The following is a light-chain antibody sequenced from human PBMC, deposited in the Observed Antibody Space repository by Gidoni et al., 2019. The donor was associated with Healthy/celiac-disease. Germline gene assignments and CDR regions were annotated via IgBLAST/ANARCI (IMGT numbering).Light chain of an antibody. J-gene: IGKJ2*01. Sequence: IVLTQSPATLSLSPGERATLSCRASQRVSSYLAWYQQKPGQAPRLLIYDASNRATGIPARFSGSGSGTDFTLTISSLEPEDFAVYYCQQRSNWPWTFGKGTKLEIK. V-gene: IGKV3-11*01. CDR1: QRVSSY. CDR2: DAS. CDR3: QQRSNWPWT.